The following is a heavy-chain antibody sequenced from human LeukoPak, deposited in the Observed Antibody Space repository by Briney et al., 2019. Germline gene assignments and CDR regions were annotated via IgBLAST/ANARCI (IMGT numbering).Heavy chain of an antibody. CDR2: MNPNSGNT. V-gene: IGHV1-8*01. D-gene: IGHD6-19*01. CDR1: GYTFTTYD. J-gene: IGHJ5*02. Sequence: AASVKVSCKASGYTFTTYDINWVRQATGQGLEWMGWMNPNSGNTGYTQKFQGSVTMTRNTSISTAYMELSSLRSEDTAVYYCARGRGSGHKENWFDPWGQGTLVTVSS. CDR3: ARGRGSGHKENWFDP.